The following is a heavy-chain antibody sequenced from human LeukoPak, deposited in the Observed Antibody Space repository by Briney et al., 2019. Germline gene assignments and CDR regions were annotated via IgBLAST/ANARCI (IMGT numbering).Heavy chain of an antibody. CDR2: ISSTGGTT. Sequence: GGSLRLSCAASGITFSSYGMSWVRQAPGKGLEWVSSISSTGGTTYYADSVKGRFTISRDNSKNTLYLQMNSLRAEDTAIYYCAKNGGRGAYCTGGTCYPSFYFYMDVWGKGTTVT. CDR3: AKNGGRGAYCTGGTCYPSFYFYMDV. CDR1: GITFSSYG. V-gene: IGHV3-23*01. D-gene: IGHD2-15*01. J-gene: IGHJ6*03.